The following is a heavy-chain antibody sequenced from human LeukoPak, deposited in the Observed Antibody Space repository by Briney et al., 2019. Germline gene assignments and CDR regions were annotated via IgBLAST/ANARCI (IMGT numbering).Heavy chain of an antibody. D-gene: IGHD3-10*01. CDR1: GGSISSGGYS. J-gene: IGHJ3*02. V-gene: IGHV4-30-2*01. CDR3: ARRGGSADAFDI. CDR2: IYHSGST. Sequence: SQTLSLTCAVSGGSISSGGYSWSWVQQPLGKGMEWIGYIYHSGSTYYNPSLKSRVTISVDRSKNQFSLKLSSVTAADTAVYYCARRGGSADAFDIWGQGTMVTVSS.